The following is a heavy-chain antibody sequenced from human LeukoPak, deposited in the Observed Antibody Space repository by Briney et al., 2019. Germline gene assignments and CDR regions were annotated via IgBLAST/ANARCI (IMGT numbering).Heavy chain of an antibody. CDR3: AREYVWGSYRQRNWFDP. CDR1: GGSFSGYY. Sequence: SETLSLTCAVYGGSFSGYYWSWIRQPPGKGLEWIGEINHSGSTNYNPSLKSRVTISVDTSKNQFSLKLSSVTAADTAVYYCAREYVWGSYRQRNWFDPWGQGTLVTVSS. CDR2: INHSGST. J-gene: IGHJ5*02. V-gene: IGHV4-34*01. D-gene: IGHD3-16*02.